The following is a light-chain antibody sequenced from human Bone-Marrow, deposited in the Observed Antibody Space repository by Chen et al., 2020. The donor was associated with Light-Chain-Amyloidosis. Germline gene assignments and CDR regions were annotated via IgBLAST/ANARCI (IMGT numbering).Light chain of an antibody. CDR2: DAS. Sequence: SYVLTQPSSVSVAPGQTATLACGGNNIGSTSVHWYQQTPGQAPLLVVYDASDRPSGIPERLSGSNSGNTATLTISRVEAGDEADYYGQVWDRSSDRPVFGGGTKLTVL. V-gene: IGLV3-21*02. J-gene: IGLJ3*02. CDR1: NIGSTS. CDR3: QVWDRSSDRPV.